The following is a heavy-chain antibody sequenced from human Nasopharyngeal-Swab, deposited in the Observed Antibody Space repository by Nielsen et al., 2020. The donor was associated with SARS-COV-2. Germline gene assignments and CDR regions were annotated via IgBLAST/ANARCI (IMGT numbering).Heavy chain of an antibody. CDR3: ARGSRFTIFGVVPDYYYGMDV. D-gene: IGHD3-3*01. CDR1: GGSISSYY. J-gene: IGHJ6*02. CDR2: IYTSGST. V-gene: IGHV4-4*07. Sequence: SPTLSLPCAVSGGSISSYYWSWIRQPAGKGLEWIGRIYTSGSTNYNPSLKSRVTMSVDTSKNQFSLKLSSVTAADTAVYYCARGSRFTIFGVVPDYYYGMDVWGQGTTVTVSS.